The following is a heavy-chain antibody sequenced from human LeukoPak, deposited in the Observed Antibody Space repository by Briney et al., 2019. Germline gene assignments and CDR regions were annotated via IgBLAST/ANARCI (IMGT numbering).Heavy chain of an antibody. CDR3: ARDYGDYVFDY. CDR1: GFTFDDYG. D-gene: IGHD4-17*01. Sequence: PGGSLRLSCAASGFTFDDYGMSWVRQAPGKGLEWVSGINWNGGSTGYADSVKGRFTISRDNSKNMLYLQMNSLRAEDTAVYYCARDYGDYVFDYWGQGTLVTVSS. J-gene: IGHJ4*02. V-gene: IGHV3-20*04. CDR2: INWNGGST.